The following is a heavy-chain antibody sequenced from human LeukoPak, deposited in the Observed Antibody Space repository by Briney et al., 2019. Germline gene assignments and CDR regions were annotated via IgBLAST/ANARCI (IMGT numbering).Heavy chain of an antibody. D-gene: IGHD2-15*01. J-gene: IGHJ4*02. CDR1: GFTFSSYG. CDR3: ASGYCSGGSCYVFDY. CDR2: IWYDGSNK. V-gene: IGHV3-33*01. Sequence: GRSLRLSCAASGFTFSSYGMHWVRQAPGKGLEWVAVIWYDGSNKYYADSVKGRFTISRDNSKNTLYLQMNSLRAEDTAVYYCASGYCSGGSCYVFDYWGQGTLVTVSS.